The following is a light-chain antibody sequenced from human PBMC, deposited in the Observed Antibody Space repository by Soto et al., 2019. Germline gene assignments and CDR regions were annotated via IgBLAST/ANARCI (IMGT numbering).Light chain of an antibody. CDR3: TSYVGNDTWV. CDR1: SSDVGAYKY. CDR2: EVT. V-gene: IGLV2-8*01. Sequence: QSALTQPPSASGSPGQSVTISCTGTSSDVGAYKYVSWYQQYPGKAPKLMIYEVTKRPSGVPDRFSGSKSGNTASLTVSGLQAEDEADYYCTSYVGNDTWVFGGGTKPTVL. J-gene: IGLJ3*02.